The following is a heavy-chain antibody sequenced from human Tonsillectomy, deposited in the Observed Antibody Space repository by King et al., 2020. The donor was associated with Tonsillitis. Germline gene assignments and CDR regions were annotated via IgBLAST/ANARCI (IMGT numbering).Heavy chain of an antibody. CDR1: GYNFNKYW. Sequence: VQLVESGAQLEKPGQSLKIACKASGYNFNKYWIAWVRHMPGKGLEWMGSFYPGDSDTRYSPSFQGRVTISGDKSINTAYLTWGSLKPSDTAIYFCARRGEPHFQDSFDVWGQGTLVTVSS. D-gene: IGHD3-3*01. CDR2: FYPGDSDT. J-gene: IGHJ3*01. CDR3: ARRGEPHFQDSFDV. V-gene: IGHV5-51*01.